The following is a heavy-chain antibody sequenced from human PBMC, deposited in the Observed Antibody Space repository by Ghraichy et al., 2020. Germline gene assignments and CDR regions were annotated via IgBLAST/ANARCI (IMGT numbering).Heavy chain of an antibody. J-gene: IGHJ4*02. Sequence: GGSLRLSCAASGFRFRSYAMSWVRQAPGKGLEWVSTFSARADSTYYAESVKGRFTISRDNSKNTLYLQMNSLRAEDTAVYYCAKDSGGYSSGWYTGAFYFDYWGQGTLVTVSS. CDR2: FSARADST. D-gene: IGHD6-19*01. CDR1: GFRFRSYA. CDR3: AKDSGGYSSGWYTGAFYFDY. V-gene: IGHV3-23*01.